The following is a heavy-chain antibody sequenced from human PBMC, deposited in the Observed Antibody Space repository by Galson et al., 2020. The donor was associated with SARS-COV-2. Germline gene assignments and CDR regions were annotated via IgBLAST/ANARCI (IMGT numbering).Heavy chain of an antibody. D-gene: IGHD1-26*01. CDR2: ISYDGSNK. V-gene: IGHV3-30*04. CDR3: ARVGSGSYLYYFDY. J-gene: IGHJ4*02. CDR1: GFTFSSYA. Sequence: GVSLRLSCAASGFTFSSYAMHWVRQAPGKGLEWVAVISYDGSNKYYADSVKGRFTISRDNSKNTLYLQMNSLRAEDTAVYYCARVGSGSYLYYFDYWGQGTLVTVSS.